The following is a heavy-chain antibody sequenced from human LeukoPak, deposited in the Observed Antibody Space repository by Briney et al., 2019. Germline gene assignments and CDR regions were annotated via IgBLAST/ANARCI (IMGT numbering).Heavy chain of an antibody. CDR1: GGSISSGSYY. Sequence: SETLSLTCTVSGGSISSGSYYWSWIRQPAGKGLEWIGRIYTSGSTTYNPSLKSRVTISGDTSENQFSLRLSSVTAADTAVYYCARASYSYDISGWVPFDYWGQGTLATVSS. D-gene: IGHD3-22*01. V-gene: IGHV4-61*02. CDR2: IYTSGST. CDR3: ARASYSYDISGWVPFDY. J-gene: IGHJ4*02.